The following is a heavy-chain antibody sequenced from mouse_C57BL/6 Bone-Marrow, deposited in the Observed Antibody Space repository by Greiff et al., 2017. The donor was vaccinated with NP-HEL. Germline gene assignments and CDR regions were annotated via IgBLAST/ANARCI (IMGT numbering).Heavy chain of an antibody. V-gene: IGHV3-1*01. D-gene: IGHD2-4*01. CDR1: GYSITSGYD. CDR2: ISYSGST. Sequence: EVQGVESGPGMVKPSQSLSLTCTVTGYSITSGYDWHWIRHFPGNKLEWMGYISYSGSTNYNPSLKSRISITHDTSKNHFFLKLNSVTTEDTATYYCARAYDYDVIYAMDYWGQGTSVTVSS. J-gene: IGHJ4*01. CDR3: ARAYDYDVIYAMDY.